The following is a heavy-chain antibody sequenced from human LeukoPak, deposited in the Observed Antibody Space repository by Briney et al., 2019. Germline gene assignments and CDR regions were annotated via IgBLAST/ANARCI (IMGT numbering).Heavy chain of an antibody. V-gene: IGHV4-34*01. CDR3: VRNYDFWSGYYYYYYYYMDV. D-gene: IGHD3-3*01. J-gene: IGHJ6*03. CDR1: GGSFSGYY. Sequence: SETLSLTCAVYGGSFSGYYWSWIRQPPGKGLEWIGSIYYSGSTYYNPSLKSRVTISVDTSKNQFSLKLSSVTAADTAVYYCVRNYDFWSGYYYYYYYYMDVWGKGTTVTVSS. CDR2: IYYSGST.